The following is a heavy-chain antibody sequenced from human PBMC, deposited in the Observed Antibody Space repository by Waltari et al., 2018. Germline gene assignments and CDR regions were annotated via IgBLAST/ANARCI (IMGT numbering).Heavy chain of an antibody. CDR1: GGSFSGYS. D-gene: IGHD3-22*01. CDR2: INHSGST. V-gene: IGHV4-34*01. J-gene: IGHJ6*02. Sequence: QVQLQQWGAGLLKPSETLSLTCAVYGGSFSGYSWSWIRQPPGQGLEWIGEINHSGSTNYNPSLKSRVTISVDTSKNQFSLKLSSVTAADTAVYYCARRRRYYYDSSGYYPSNYYYGMDVWGQGTTVTVSS. CDR3: ARRRRYYYDSSGYYPSNYYYGMDV.